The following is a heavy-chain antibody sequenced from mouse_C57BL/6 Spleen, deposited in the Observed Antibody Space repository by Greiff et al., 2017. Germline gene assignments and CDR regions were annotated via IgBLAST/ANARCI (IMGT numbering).Heavy chain of an antibody. V-gene: IGHV1-72*01. CDR3: ARSPIITTDRYYVDY. D-gene: IGHD1-1*01. CDR2: IDPNSGGT. J-gene: IGHJ2*01. Sequence: QVQLQQPGAELVKPGASVKLSCKASGYTFTSYWMHWVKQRPGRGLEWIGRIDPNSGGTKYNEKFKSKATLTVDKPSITAYMQLSSLPSEDSTVYYCARSPIITTDRYYVDYWGQGTTLTVSS. CDR1: GYTFTSYW.